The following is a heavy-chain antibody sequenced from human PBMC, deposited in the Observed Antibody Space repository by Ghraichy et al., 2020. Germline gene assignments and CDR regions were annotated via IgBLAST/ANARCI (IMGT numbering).Heavy chain of an antibody. V-gene: IGHV3-23*01. D-gene: IGHD5-24*01. CDR2: ISGSGGST. J-gene: IGHJ6*02. Sequence: GGSLRLSCAASGFTFSSYAMSWVRQAPGKGLEWVSAISGSGGSTYYADSVKGRFTISRDNSKNTLYLQMNSLRAEDTAVYYCAKPAYDGYNGRRDYYYYGMDVWGQGTTVTVSS. CDR1: GFTFSSYA. CDR3: AKPAYDGYNGRRDYYYYGMDV.